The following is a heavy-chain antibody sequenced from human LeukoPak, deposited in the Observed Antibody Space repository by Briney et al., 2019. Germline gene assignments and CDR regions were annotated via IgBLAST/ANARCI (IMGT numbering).Heavy chain of an antibody. CDR1: GFTFSSYA. V-gene: IGHV3-23*01. D-gene: IGHD3-10*01. CDR3: ANRPFAMVRGVILDY. J-gene: IGHJ4*02. CDR2: ISGSGGST. Sequence: PGGSLRLSCAASGFTFSSYAMSWVRQAPGKGLEWVSAISGSGGSTYYADSVKGRFTISRDNSKNTLYLQMNSLRAEDTAVYYCANRPFAMVRGVILDYWGQGTLVTVSS.